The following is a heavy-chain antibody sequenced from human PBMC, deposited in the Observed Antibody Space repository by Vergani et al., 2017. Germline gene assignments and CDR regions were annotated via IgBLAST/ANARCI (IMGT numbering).Heavy chain of an antibody. V-gene: IGHV1-2*02. Sequence: QVQLVQSGAEVKKPGASVKVSCKASGYTFTGYYMHWVRQAPGQGLEWMGWINPNSGGTNYAQKFQGRVTMTRDTSISTAYMELRRLRSDDTAVYYWARSRVGATLYFDCWGQGTLVTVSS. CDR2: INPNSGGT. D-gene: IGHD1-26*01. CDR1: GYTFTGYY. CDR3: ARSRVGATLYFDC. J-gene: IGHJ4*02.